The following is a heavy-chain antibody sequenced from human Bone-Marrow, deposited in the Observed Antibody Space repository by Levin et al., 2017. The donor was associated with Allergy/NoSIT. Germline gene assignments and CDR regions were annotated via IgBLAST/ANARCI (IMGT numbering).Heavy chain of an antibody. J-gene: IGHJ4*02. CDR3: TATDTDTIFGVVLLPYFDY. CDR1: GFTFGDYA. V-gene: IGHV3-49*03. D-gene: IGHD3-3*01. CDR2: IRSKAYGGTT. Sequence: GESLKISCTASGFTFGDYAMSWFRQAPGKGLEWVGFIRSKAYGGTTEYAASVKGRFTISRDDSKSIAYLQMNSLKTEDTAVYYCTATDTDTIFGVVLLPYFDYWGQGTLVTVSS.